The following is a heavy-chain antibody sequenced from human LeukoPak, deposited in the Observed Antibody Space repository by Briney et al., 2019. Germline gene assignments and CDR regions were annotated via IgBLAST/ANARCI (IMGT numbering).Heavy chain of an antibody. V-gene: IGHV3-30*03. D-gene: IGHD4-17*01. CDR2: ISYDGSNK. J-gene: IGHJ4*02. Sequence: GGSLRLSCAASGFTFSSYGMHWVRQAPGKGLEWVAVISYDGSNKYYADSVKGRFTISRDNANNSLYLQMNSLRAEDTAVYYCARVYGDYVDYWGQGTLVTVSS. CDR3: ARVYGDYVDY. CDR1: GFTFSSYG.